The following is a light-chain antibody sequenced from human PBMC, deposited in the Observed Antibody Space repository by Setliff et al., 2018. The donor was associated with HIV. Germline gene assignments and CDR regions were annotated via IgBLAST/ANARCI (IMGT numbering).Light chain of an antibody. CDR3: CSYTSSTTYV. CDR2: EVN. V-gene: IGLV2-23*02. CDR1: RSDIGTYDL. J-gene: IGLJ1*01. Sequence: QSALTQPPSVSGSPGQSIIISCTGTRSDIGTYDLVSWYRQYPGKAPKLIIYEVNRRPAGVSDRLSGSKSGNTASLTISGLRAEDEATYYCCSYTSSTTYVFGTGTKVTVL.